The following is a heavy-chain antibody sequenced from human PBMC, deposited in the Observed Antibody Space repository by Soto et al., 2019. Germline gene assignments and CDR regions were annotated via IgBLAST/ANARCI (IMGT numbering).Heavy chain of an antibody. D-gene: IGHD5-18*01. Sequence: PGGSLRLSCVASGFTFSSYSMVWVRQAPGKGLEWISYIFVSSTTIYYADSVKGRFTVSRDNAQNSLFLLMNSLRVEDTAVYYCARIQVDTIMALDYWGQGTLVTVSS. CDR1: GFTFSSYS. V-gene: IGHV3-48*04. J-gene: IGHJ4*02. CDR2: IFVSSTTI. CDR3: ARIQVDTIMALDY.